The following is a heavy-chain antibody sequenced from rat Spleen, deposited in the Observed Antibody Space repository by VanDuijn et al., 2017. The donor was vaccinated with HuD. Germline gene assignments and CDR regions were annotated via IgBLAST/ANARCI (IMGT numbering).Heavy chain of an antibody. CDR2: ISYGDSSWHSST. D-gene: IGHD1-9*01. CDR3: XRXXYGYXXXFDX. J-gene: IGHJ2*01. V-gene: IGHV5-29*01. CDR1: GFTFSDYG. Sequence: EVQLVESGGGLVQPGRSLKLSCAASGFTFSDYGMAWVRQAPTKGLEWVATISYGDSSWHSSTYYRDSVKGRFTISRDNAKSTLSLQMDRLRSEXTATYXXXRXXYGYXXXFDXXXQGVMVXXSS.